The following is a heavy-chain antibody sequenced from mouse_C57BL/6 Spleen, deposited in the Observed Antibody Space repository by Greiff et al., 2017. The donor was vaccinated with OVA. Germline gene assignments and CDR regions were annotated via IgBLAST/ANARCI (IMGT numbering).Heavy chain of an antibody. CDR1: GYTFTDHY. CDR2: INPYNGGT. Sequence: VQLQQSGPVLVKPGALVKMSCKASGYTFTDHYMNRVKQSHGKGLEWIGVINPYNGGTSYNQKFKGKATLTVDKTSDTAYMELNSLTSKDSAVYYCAKRAYYSNYEWDFFDGWGKSTTLTVSS. D-gene: IGHD2-5*01. J-gene: IGHJ2*01. CDR3: AKRAYYSNYEWDFFDG. V-gene: IGHV1-19*01.